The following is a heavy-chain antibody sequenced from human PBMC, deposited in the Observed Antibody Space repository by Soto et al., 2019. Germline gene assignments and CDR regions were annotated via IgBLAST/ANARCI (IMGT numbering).Heavy chain of an antibody. D-gene: IGHD2-15*01. J-gene: IGHJ3*01. CDR3: ASDDSLPDNGFDV. CDR1: GFTFRNYG. Sequence: QVQLVESGGGVVQPGRSLTLSCAASGFTFRNYGMHWVRQAPGKGLEWVALIGKDGSRQMYADSVKGRFTISRDNSGNTLYLHLNSLRVDATGLYYCASDDSLPDNGFDVWGQGTTVTVSS. CDR2: IGKDGSRQ. V-gene: IGHV3-33*01.